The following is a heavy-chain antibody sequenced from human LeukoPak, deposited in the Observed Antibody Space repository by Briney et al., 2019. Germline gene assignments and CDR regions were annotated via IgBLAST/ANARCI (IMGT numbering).Heavy chain of an antibody. V-gene: IGHV1-46*01. CDR3: ARDLSGYCSSTSCYDWFDP. Sequence: ASVKVSCKASGYTFTSYYMHWVRQAPGQRLECMGIINPSGVSTSYAQKFQGRVTMTRDMSTSTVYMELNSLRSKDTAVYYCARDLSGYCSSTSCYDWFDPWGQGTLVTVAS. D-gene: IGHD2-2*01. CDR2: INPSGVST. J-gene: IGHJ5*02. CDR1: GYTFTSYY.